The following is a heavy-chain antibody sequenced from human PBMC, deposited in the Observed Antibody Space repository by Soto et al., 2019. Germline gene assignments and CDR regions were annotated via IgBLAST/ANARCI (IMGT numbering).Heavy chain of an antibody. D-gene: IGHD2-2*01. CDR1: GFTFSSYS. CDR3: ARPHQHCSSTSCYAFDI. Sequence: RGSLRLSCAASGFTFSSYSMNWVRQAPGKGLEWVSSISSSSSYIYYADSVKGRFTISRDNAKNSLYLQMNSLRAEDTAVYYCARPHQHCSSTSCYAFDIWGQGTMVTVSS. J-gene: IGHJ3*02. CDR2: ISSSSSYI. V-gene: IGHV3-21*01.